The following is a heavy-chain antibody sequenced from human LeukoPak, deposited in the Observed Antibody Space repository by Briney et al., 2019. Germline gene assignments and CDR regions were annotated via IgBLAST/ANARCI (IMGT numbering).Heavy chain of an antibody. Sequence: GGSLRLSCAASGFTFSSYGMHWVRQAPGKGLEWVAVISYDGSNKYYADSVKGRFTISRDNSKNTLYLQMNSLRAEDTAVYYCARDRFMVLDYWGQGTLVTVSS. J-gene: IGHJ4*02. CDR2: ISYDGSNK. D-gene: IGHD3-10*01. CDR1: GFTFSSYG. V-gene: IGHV3-30*03. CDR3: ARDRFMVLDY.